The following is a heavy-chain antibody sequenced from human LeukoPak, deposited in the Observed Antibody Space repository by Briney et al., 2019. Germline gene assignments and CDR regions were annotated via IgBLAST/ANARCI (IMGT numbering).Heavy chain of an antibody. CDR1: GGSISSSSYY. CDR2: MYYSGST. J-gene: IGHJ5*02. CDR3: ARRFISVVVAPDWFDP. Sequence: KPSVTLSLTCTVSGGSISSSSYYWGWIRQPPGKGLELIGNMYYSGSTYYNPSLKSRVTISVDTSKNQFSLKLSSVTAADTAVYYCARRFISVVVAPDWFDPWGQGTLVTVSS. V-gene: IGHV4-39*01. D-gene: IGHD2-15*01.